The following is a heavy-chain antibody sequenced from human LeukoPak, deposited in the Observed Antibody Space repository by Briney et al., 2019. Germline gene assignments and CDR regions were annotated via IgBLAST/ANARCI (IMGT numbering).Heavy chain of an antibody. CDR2: ISSSSSTI. J-gene: IGHJ4*02. D-gene: IGHD3-22*01. V-gene: IGHV3-48*01. CDR3: ARGRHYYDSSGYPY. Sequence: PGGSLRLSCAASGFTFSSYSMNWVRQAPGKGLEWVSYISSSSSTIYYADSVKGRFTISRDNAKNSLYLQMNSLRAEDTAVYDCARGRHYYDSSGYPYWGQGTLVTVSS. CDR1: GFTFSSYS.